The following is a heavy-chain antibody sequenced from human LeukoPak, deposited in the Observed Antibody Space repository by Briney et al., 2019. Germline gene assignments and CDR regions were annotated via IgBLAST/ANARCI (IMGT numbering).Heavy chain of an antibody. CDR3: AGQRSYDAFDI. D-gene: IGHD6-25*01. CDR2: IYYSGST. CDR1: GGSISSYY. J-gene: IGHJ3*02. V-gene: IGHV4-59*01. Sequence: PSETLSLTCTVSGGSISSYYWSWIRQPPGKGLEWIGYIYYSGSTNYNPSLKSRVTISVDTSENQFSLKLSSVTAADTAVYYCAGQRSYDAFDIWGQGTMVTVSS.